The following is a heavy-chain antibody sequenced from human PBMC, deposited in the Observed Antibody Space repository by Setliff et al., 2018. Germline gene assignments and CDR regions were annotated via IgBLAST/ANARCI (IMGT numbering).Heavy chain of an antibody. J-gene: IGHJ4*02. CDR2: ISDSGSTK. CDR3: APKGRGELRAEF. Sequence: GGSLRLSCAASGFTFRSYWMSWVRQAPGKGLEWVSYISDSGSTKYYADSVKGRFTISRDNAKNSLFLQMNSLRTGDTAVYYCAPKGRGELRAEFWGQGTLVTVSS. CDR1: GFTFRSYW. V-gene: IGHV3-48*04. D-gene: IGHD1-7*01.